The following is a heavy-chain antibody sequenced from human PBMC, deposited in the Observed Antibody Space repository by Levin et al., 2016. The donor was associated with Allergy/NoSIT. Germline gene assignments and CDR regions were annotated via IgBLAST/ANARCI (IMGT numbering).Heavy chain of an antibody. D-gene: IGHD6-19*01. Sequence: WIRQPPGKGLEWIGSIDQSGRTFYNPSLKSRVVISVDTSKNQFSLKVYSVTATDTAVYYCARDGLGAVAPGYQYGMDVWGQGTTVTVSS. CDR2: IDQSGRT. V-gene: IGHV4-38-2*02. J-gene: IGHJ6*02. CDR3: ARDGLGAVAPGYQYGMDV.